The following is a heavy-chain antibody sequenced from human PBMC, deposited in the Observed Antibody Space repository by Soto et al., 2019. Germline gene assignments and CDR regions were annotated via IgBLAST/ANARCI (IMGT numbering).Heavy chain of an antibody. V-gene: IGHV3-74*01. CDR1: GFTFSIYW. D-gene: IGHD6-13*01. CDR3: TRDSVGSSWPPPFAD. J-gene: IGHJ4*02. Sequence: EVQLVESGGGLVQPGGSLRLSFADSGFTFSIYWMHWVRQAPGEGLVWVSRINSDVSSITYADSVKGRFTISRDSAKNTVYLQMNCLRVEDTAVYYCTRDSVGSSWPPPFADGGQGTLVTVSS. CDR2: INSDVSSI.